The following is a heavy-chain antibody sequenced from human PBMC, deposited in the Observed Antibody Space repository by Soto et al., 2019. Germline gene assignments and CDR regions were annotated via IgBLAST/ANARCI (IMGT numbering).Heavy chain of an antibody. CDR3: TRDLPGYGNIWTRE. Sequence: GGSLRLSCAASGFTVSNNYMSWVRQAPGKGLEWVSVIFSGGSTYYADAVKGRFTISRDNSKNTLDLQMNSLRAEDTAVYYCTRDLPGYGNIWTREWGQGTLVTVSS. CDR2: IFSGGST. D-gene: IGHD6-13*01. V-gene: IGHV3-53*01. CDR1: GFTVSNNY. J-gene: IGHJ4*02.